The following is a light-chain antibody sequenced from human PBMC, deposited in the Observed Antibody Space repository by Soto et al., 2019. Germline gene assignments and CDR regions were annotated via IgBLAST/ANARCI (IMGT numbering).Light chain of an antibody. CDR1: QSVTTN. Sequence: EVGVTQSRATGAVCPGERATLCWRASQSVTTNLASSQQKPGQARRPLIYGASTRATGIPARFSGSGSGTDFTLTINILQPEDFAPHFSEQLNSHPLIFSGGTKVDI. J-gene: IGKJ4*01. V-gene: IGKV3-15*01. CDR3: EQLNSHPLI. CDR2: GAS.